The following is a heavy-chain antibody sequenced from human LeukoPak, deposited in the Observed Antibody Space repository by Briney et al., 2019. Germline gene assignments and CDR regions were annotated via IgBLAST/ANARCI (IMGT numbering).Heavy chain of an antibody. Sequence: PGGSLRLSCAASGFTFSSYAMSWDRQAPGKGLEWVSTISSISHYIYYADSVKGRFTISRDNARNSLYLQMNSLRVEDTAMYFCARDLSTSMPGGFDNWGLGTLVTVSS. CDR2: ISSISHYI. CDR3: ARDLSTSMPGGFDN. D-gene: IGHD2-2*01. CDR1: GFTFSSYA. V-gene: IGHV3-21*01. J-gene: IGHJ4*02.